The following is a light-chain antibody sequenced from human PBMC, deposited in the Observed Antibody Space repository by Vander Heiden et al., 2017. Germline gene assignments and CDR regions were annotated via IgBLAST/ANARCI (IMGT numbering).Light chain of an antibody. J-gene: IGLJ2*01. V-gene: IGLV1-44*01. CDR3: AAWDDNLSGVL. Sequence: QSVLTQPPSASGNPGQTVTISCYGSRYNIGSYTVNWYQQVPGTAPRLLIFKTNQRPSGVPDRFFGSKSGASASLAISGHQSGDEATYYCAAWDDNLSGVLFGGGTKMSVL. CDR1: RYNIGSYT. CDR2: KTN.